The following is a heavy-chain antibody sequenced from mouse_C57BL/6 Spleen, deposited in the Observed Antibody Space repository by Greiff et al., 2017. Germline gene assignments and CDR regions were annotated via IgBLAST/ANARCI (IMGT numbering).Heavy chain of an antibody. CDR3: ARSWLSYYYAMDY. V-gene: IGHV1-78*01. Sequence: QVQLQQSDAELVKPGASVKISCKVSGYTFTDYTIHWMKQRPEQGLEWIGYIYPRDGSTKYNEKFKGKATLTADTYISTAYMQLNSLTSEDSAVYFCARSWLSYYYAMDYWGQGTSVTVSS. D-gene: IGHD2-2*01. CDR2: IYPRDGST. CDR1: GYTFTDYT. J-gene: IGHJ4*01.